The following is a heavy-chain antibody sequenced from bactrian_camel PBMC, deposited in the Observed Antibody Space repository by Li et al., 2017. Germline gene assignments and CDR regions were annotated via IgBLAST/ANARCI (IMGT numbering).Heavy chain of an antibody. CDR3: ATGTGWFDH. CDR1: GHTYSSNC. J-gene: IGHJ4*01. V-gene: IGHV3S54*01. CDR2: VYFGGGRT. Sequence: HVQLVESGGDLVHPVGSLSLSCAASGHTYSSNCMGWFRQAPGKEREGVAFVYFGGGRTYYTDSVKGRFIIAKDHAANTLYLQMNNLKSEDTARYYCATGTGWFDHWGQGTQVTVS. D-gene: IGHD5*01.